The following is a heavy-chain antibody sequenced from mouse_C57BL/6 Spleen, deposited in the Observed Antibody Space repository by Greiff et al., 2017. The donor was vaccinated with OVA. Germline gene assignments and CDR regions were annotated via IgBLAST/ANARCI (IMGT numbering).Heavy chain of an antibody. Sequence: ESGPGLVKPSQSLSLTCSVTGYSITSGYYWNWIRQFPGNKLEWMGYISYDGSNNYNPSLKNRISITRDTSKNQFFLKLNSVTTEDTATYYCAREGLRRAMDYWGQGTSVTVSS. J-gene: IGHJ4*01. CDR1: GYSITSGYY. V-gene: IGHV3-6*01. CDR2: ISYDGSN. CDR3: AREGLRRAMDY. D-gene: IGHD2-4*01.